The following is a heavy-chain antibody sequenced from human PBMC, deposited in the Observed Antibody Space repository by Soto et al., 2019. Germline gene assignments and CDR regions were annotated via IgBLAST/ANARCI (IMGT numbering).Heavy chain of an antibody. CDR2: VYYSWAT. CDR3: ARHAAYDSVWGKSDGSDY. V-gene: IGHV4-39*01. D-gene: IGHD3-16*01. Sequence: SETLSLTCTVSGGSISSNSYYWDWIRQPPGKGLEWIESVYYSWATYHNPSLQSRVTISVDTSKNQFSLHLSSVTAADTAVYYCARHAAYDSVWGKSDGSDYGGQGTLVTSPQ. CDR1: GGSISSNSYY. J-gene: IGHJ4*02.